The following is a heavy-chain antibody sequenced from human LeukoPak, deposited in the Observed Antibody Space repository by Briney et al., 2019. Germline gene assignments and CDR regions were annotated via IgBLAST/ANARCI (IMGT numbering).Heavy chain of an antibody. J-gene: IGHJ5*02. V-gene: IGHV4-30-4*08. D-gene: IGHD4-17*01. Sequence: SETLSLTCTVSGGSISSGGYYWSWIRQHPGKGLEWIGYIYYSGSTYYNPSLKSRVTISVDTSKNQFSLKLSSVTAADTAVYYCARVPHDYGDYLGVILWFDPWGQGTLVTVSS. CDR2: IYYSGST. CDR1: GGSISSGGYY. CDR3: ARVPHDYGDYLGVILWFDP.